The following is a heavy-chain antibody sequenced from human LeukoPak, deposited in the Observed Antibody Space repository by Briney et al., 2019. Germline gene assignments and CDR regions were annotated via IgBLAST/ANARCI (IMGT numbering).Heavy chain of an antibody. V-gene: IGHV3-30*02. CDR1: GFSLINSD. Sequence: PGGSLRLSCAASGFSLINSDMHWVRQAPGKGLEWVAFVHYDGSEKHYADSLKGRFTISRDNSKNSLYLQMNSLRAEDTAVYYCARDAKGAFDIWGQGTMVTVSS. J-gene: IGHJ3*02. CDR2: VHYDGSEK. CDR3: ARDAKGAFDI.